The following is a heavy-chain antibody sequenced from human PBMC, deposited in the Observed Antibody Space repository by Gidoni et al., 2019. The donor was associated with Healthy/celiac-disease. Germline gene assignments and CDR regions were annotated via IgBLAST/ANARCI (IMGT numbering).Heavy chain of an antibody. Sequence: EVQLVESGGGLVQPGGSLRLSCAASGFTFSSYAMCWVRQAPGKGLEWVAAISGRGGSTYYADSVKGRFTISRDNSKNTLYLQMNSLRAEDTAVYYCAKLPRGGGNMDVWGKGTTVTVSS. CDR2: ISGRGGST. CDR3: AKLPRGGGNMDV. D-gene: IGHD3-10*01. J-gene: IGHJ6*03. V-gene: IGHV3-23*04. CDR1: GFTFSSYA.